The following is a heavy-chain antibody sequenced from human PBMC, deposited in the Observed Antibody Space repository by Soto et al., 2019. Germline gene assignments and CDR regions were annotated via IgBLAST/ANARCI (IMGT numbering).Heavy chain of an antibody. V-gene: IGHV4-59*13. Sequence: SETLSLTCTVSGGSISHYFWSWIRQPPGKGLQWIGHIYYSGSTDYNPSLKSRVAISVDASKTHFSLRLNSVTAADAAVYYCATYDSHYYYMDVWGKGTTVTVSS. CDR2: IYYSGST. CDR1: GGSISHYF. D-gene: IGHD3-16*01. CDR3: ATYDSHYYYMDV. J-gene: IGHJ6*03.